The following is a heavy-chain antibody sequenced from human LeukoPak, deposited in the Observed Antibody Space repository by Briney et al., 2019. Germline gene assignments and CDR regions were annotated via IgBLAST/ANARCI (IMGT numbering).Heavy chain of an antibody. Sequence: PSETLSLTCTVSGGSISISSYYWGWIRQPPGKGLEWIGSIYYSGSTYYNPSLKSRVTISVDTSKNQFSLKLSSVTAADTAVYYCARVNGGGYDGSWIDYWGQGTLVTVSS. CDR1: GGSISISSYY. CDR3: ARVNGGGYDGSWIDY. V-gene: IGHV4-39*07. CDR2: IYYSGST. D-gene: IGHD5-12*01. J-gene: IGHJ4*02.